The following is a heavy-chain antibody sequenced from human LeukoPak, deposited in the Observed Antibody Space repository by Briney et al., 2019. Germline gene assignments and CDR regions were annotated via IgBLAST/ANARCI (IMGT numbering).Heavy chain of an antibody. CDR1: GFTFTSYA. CDR2: VSVSGEST. D-gene: IGHD5-12*01. CDR3: VRGYSGHD. Sequence: GGSLRLSCATSGFTFTSYAMCWVRQAPGKGLEWVSGVSVSGESTNYADSVKGLFTISRDNSKNTLSLQMTSLRADDTAVYYCVRGYSGHDWGQGTLVIVSS. J-gene: IGHJ4*02. V-gene: IGHV3-23*01.